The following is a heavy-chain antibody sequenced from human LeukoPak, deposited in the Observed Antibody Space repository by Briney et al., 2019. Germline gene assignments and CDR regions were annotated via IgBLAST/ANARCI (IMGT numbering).Heavy chain of an antibody. Sequence: GASVKVSCKASGGTFSSYAISWVRQAPGQGLEWMGRIIPIFGIANYAQKFQGRVTITADKSTSTAYMELGSLRSEDTAVYYCARDVRGTFDYWGQGTLVTVSS. V-gene: IGHV1-69*04. CDR2: IIPIFGIA. CDR3: ARDVRGTFDY. J-gene: IGHJ4*02. D-gene: IGHD3-10*02. CDR1: GGTFSSYA.